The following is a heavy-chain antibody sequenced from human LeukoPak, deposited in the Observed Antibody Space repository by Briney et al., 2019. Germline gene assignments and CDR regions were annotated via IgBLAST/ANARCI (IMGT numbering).Heavy chain of an antibody. CDR2: ILYYGSNK. V-gene: IGHV3-30*18. CDR1: GFTFSSYG. CDR3: AKVGTYYDFWSGYSYFDY. J-gene: IGHJ4*02. Sequence: PGGSLRLSCAASGFTFSSYGMHWVRQAPGKGLEWVAVILYYGSNKYYADSVKGRFTISRDNSKNTLYLQMHSLRAEDTAVYYCAKVGTYYDFWSGYSYFDYWGQGTLVTVSS. D-gene: IGHD3-3*01.